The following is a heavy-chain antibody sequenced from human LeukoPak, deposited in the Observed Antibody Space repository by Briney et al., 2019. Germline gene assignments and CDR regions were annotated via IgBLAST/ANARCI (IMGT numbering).Heavy chain of an antibody. J-gene: IGHJ5*02. CDR1: GFTFSDYY. V-gene: IGHV3-11*04. Sequence: GGSLRLSCAASGFTFSDYYMSWIRQAPGKGLEWVSYISSSGSTICYADSVKGRFTISRDNAKNSLYLQMNSLRAEDTAVYYCAVSVGATSEWFDPWGQGTLVTVSS. D-gene: IGHD1-26*01. CDR2: ISSSGSTI. CDR3: AVSVGATSEWFDP.